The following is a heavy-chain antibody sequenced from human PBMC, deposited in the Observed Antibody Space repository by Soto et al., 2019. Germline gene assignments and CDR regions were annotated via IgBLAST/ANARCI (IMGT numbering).Heavy chain of an antibody. V-gene: IGHV3-23*01. J-gene: IGHJ4*02. D-gene: IGHD1-26*01. CDR1: GFPISSHA. Sequence: GESLSLSCAASGFPISSHAVSWVRPAPGKGPEWISSISGSGSTIYYADSVKGRFTISRDNSKNTLYLQMSSLRAEDTAVYYCAKDFTVGAADYYFDYWGQGALVTVSS. CDR3: AKDFTVGAADYYFDY. CDR2: ISGSGSTI.